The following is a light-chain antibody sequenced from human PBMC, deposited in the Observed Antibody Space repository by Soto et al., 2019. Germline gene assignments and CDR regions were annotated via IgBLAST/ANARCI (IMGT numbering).Light chain of an antibody. J-gene: IGKJ1*01. CDR3: QQFNTSPWT. Sequence: DIQMTQSPSTLSASEGDRVTISCRASQSVSIWLAWYQQKPGRAPKLLIYKSSILESGGPSRFSGSGSGTEFTLTISSLQPDDFATYYCQQFNTSPWTFGQGTKVDIK. CDR2: KSS. V-gene: IGKV1-5*03. CDR1: QSVSIW.